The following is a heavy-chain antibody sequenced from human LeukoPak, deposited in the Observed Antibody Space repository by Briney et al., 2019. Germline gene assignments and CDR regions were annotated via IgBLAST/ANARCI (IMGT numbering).Heavy chain of an antibody. V-gene: IGHV1-24*01. Sequence: ASVKVSCKVSGYTLTELSMHWVRQAPGKGLEWVGGFDPEDGETIYAQKFQGRVTMTEDTSTDTAYMELSSLRSEDTAVYYCATGIPKEYSSSSGDYWGQGTLVTVSS. CDR3: ATGIPKEYSSSSGDY. J-gene: IGHJ4*02. CDR1: GYTLTELS. D-gene: IGHD6-6*01. CDR2: FDPEDGET.